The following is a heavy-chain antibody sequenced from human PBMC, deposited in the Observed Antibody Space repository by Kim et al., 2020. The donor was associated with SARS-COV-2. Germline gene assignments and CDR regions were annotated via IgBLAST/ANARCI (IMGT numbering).Heavy chain of an antibody. D-gene: IGHD5-18*01. V-gene: IGHV3-30-3*01. Sequence: GGSLRLSCAASGFTFSSYAMHWVRQAPGKGLEWVAVISYDGSNKYYADSVKGRFTISRDNSKNTLYLQMNSLRAEDTAVYYCARAGGYSEGLSYYYYGM. J-gene: IGHJ6*01. CDR2: ISYDGSNK. CDR1: GFTFSSYA. CDR3: ARAGGYSEGLSYYYYGM.